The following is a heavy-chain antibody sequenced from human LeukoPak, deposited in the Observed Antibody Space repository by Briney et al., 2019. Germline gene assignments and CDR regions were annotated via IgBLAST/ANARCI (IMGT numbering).Heavy chain of an antibody. Sequence: GGSLRLSCAASGFTFTSYWMSWARQAPGRGLEWVANIKQDGSEKYYVDSVKGRFTISRDNAKNSLYLQMNSLRAEDTAVYYCAKPITISGATDAFDIWGQGTMVTVSS. CDR2: IKQDGSEK. V-gene: IGHV3-7*01. CDR3: AKPITISGATDAFDI. J-gene: IGHJ3*02. CDR1: GFTFTSYW. D-gene: IGHD3-3*01.